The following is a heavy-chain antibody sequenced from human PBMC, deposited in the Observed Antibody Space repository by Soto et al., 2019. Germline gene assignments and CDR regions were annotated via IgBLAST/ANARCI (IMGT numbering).Heavy chain of an antibody. CDR3: ARDLWGYCGTDCYPLDV. V-gene: IGHV4-59*01. CDR2: MYNTGST. J-gene: IGHJ6*02. Sequence: QVQLQESGPGLVKPSETLSLTCTVSGGTISRYYWSWIRQPPGKGLEWIGYMYNTGSTVYNPSFKRRVTIPVDTSKNQFSLKLNSVTAAATAVYYCARDLWGYCGTDCYPLDVWGQGTTVTVSS. CDR1: GGTISRYY. D-gene: IGHD2-21*02.